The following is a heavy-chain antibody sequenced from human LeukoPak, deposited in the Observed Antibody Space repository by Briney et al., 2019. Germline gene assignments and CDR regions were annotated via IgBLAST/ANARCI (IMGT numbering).Heavy chain of an antibody. D-gene: IGHD3-22*01. J-gene: IGHJ4*02. V-gene: IGHV3-21*06. Sequence: GGSLRLSCAASGFTFSHYNMNWVRQAPGKGLEWVASISSGSYYIYYADSVKGRFTISRDNGKNSLFLQISSLRAEDTAVYYCARAGENSGYYYYPDYWGQGALVTVSS. CDR2: ISSGSYYI. CDR3: ARAGENSGYYYYPDY. CDR1: GFTFSHYN.